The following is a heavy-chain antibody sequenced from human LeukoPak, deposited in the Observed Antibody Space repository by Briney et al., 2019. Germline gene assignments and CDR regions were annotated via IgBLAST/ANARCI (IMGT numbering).Heavy chain of an antibody. CDR2: ISGSGGST. CDR1: GFTFSSYA. V-gene: IGHV3-23*01. D-gene: IGHD2-2*01. J-gene: IGHJ5*02. CDR3: AKDQAPFVPAARYNWFDP. Sequence: GGSLRLSCAASGFTFSSYAMSWVRQAPGEGLEWVSAISGSGGSTYYADSVKGRFTISRDNSKNTLYLQMNSLGAEDTAVYYCAKDQAPFVPAARYNWFDPWGQGALVTVSS.